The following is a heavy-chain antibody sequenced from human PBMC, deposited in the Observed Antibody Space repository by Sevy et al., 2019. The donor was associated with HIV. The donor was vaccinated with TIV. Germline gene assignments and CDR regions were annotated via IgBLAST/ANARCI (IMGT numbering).Heavy chain of an antibody. CDR3: ARGLGRITIFGVVISADWFDP. D-gene: IGHD3-3*01. CDR2: IYPGDSDT. Sequence: GESLKISCKGSGYSFTSYWIGWVRQMPGKGLEWMGIIYPGDSDTRYSPSLQGQVTISANKSISTAYLQWSSLKASDTAMYYCARGLGRITIFGVVISADWFDPWGQGTLVTVSS. V-gene: IGHV5-51*01. CDR1: GYSFTSYW. J-gene: IGHJ5*02.